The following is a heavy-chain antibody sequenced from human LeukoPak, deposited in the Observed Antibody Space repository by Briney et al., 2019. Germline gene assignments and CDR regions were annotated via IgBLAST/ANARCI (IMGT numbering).Heavy chain of an antibody. J-gene: IGHJ4*02. Sequence: PSETLSLTCAVYGGSFSGYHWSWIRQPPGKGLEWIGEINHSGSTNYNPSLKSRVTISVDTSKNQFSLKLSSVTAADTAVYYCARGDYYDSSGYYGFDYWGQGTLVTVSS. D-gene: IGHD3-22*01. CDR3: ARGDYYDSSGYYGFDY. CDR1: GGSFSGYH. CDR2: INHSGST. V-gene: IGHV4-34*01.